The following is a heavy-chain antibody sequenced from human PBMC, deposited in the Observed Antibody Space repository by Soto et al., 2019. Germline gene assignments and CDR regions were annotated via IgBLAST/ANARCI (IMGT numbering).Heavy chain of an antibody. CDR1: GRTFSRYA. CDR2: IIPMFGTT. V-gene: IGHV1-69*01. J-gene: IGHJ5*02. CDR3: ARVGDHTNP. Sequence: QVQLVQSGAEVQKPGSSVKVSCTASGRTFSRYAINWVRQAPGQGLEWMGGIIPMFGTTNYAQKFQGRITITADDSTSTDHMELTNLKSEDTAVYFCARVGDHTNPWGQGTLVTVSS. D-gene: IGHD3-16*01.